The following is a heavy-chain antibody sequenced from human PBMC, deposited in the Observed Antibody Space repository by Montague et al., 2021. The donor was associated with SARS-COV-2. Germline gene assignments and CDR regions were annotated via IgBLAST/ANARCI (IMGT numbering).Heavy chain of an antibody. Sequence: TLSLTCTVSGXSISSGSHYWSWIRQPAGKGLEWIGRIYTSGNTKYISSLKSRVTISVDTSKNQFSLKLSSVTAADTAVYYCARRMDYYGIDVWGQGTTVTVSS. V-gene: IGHV4-61*02. CDR2: IYTSGNT. CDR3: ARRMDYYGIDV. CDR1: GXSISSGSHY. D-gene: IGHD2-8*01. J-gene: IGHJ6*02.